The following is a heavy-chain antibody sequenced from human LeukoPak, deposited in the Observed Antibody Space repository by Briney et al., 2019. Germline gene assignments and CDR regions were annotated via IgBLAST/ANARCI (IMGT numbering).Heavy chain of an antibody. CDR2: IYSGGST. V-gene: IGHV3-53*01. J-gene: IGHJ4*02. Sequence: GGSLRLSCAASGLTFSSYWMSWVRQALGKGLEWVSVIYSGGSTHYADSVKGRFTTSRDNSKNPLYLQMNSLRVEDTAVYYCARGWHGGNSGCDYWGQGTLVTVSS. D-gene: IGHD4-23*01. CDR1: GLTFSSYW. CDR3: ARGWHGGNSGCDY.